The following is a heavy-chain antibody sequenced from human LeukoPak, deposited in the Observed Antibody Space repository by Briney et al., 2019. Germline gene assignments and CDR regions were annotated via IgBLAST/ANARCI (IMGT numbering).Heavy chain of an antibody. J-gene: IGHJ6*02. D-gene: IGHD1-26*01. CDR2: IYYSGST. V-gene: IGHV4-39*07. Sequence: PSETLSLTCTVSGGSISSSSYYWGWIRQPPGKGLEWIGSIYYSGSTYYNPSLKSRVTISVDTSKNQFSLKLSSVTAADTAVYYCARGEVAPGGGRSYYHGMDVWGQGTTVTVS. CDR1: GGSISSSSYY. CDR3: ARGEVAPGGGRSYYHGMDV.